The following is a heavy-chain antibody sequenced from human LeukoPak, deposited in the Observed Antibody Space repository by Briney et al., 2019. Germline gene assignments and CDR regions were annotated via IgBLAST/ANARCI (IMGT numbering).Heavy chain of an antibody. CDR2: ISYDGSVK. D-gene: IGHD6-6*01. V-gene: IGHV3-30-3*02. Sequence: GGSPRLSCAASGFAFSTYAMHWVRQAPGKGLEWVAVISYDGSVKYYADSVKGRFTISRDNSKNTLYLQVNSLRADDSAVYYCAKLRSSSFWYYGMDVWGQGTTVTVSS. J-gene: IGHJ6*02. CDR3: AKLRSSSFWYYGMDV. CDR1: GFAFSTYA.